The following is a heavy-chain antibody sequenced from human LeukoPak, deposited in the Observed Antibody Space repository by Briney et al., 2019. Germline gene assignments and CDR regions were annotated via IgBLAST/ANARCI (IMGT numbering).Heavy chain of an antibody. CDR2: IYYSGST. D-gene: IGHD3-10*01. J-gene: IGHJ6*02. CDR1: GGSISSYY. Sequence: SETLSLTCTVSGGSISSYYWSWIRQPPGKGLEWIGYIYYSGSTNYNPSLTSRVTISVDTSKNQFSLKLSSVTAADTAVYYCARSPYGSGSYYNVWYYYYGMDVWGQGTTVTVSS. CDR3: ARSPYGSGSYYNVWYYYYGMDV. V-gene: IGHV4-59*01.